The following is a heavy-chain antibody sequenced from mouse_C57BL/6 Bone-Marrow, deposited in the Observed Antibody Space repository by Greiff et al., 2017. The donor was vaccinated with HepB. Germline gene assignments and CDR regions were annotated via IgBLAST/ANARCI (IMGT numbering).Heavy chain of an antibody. D-gene: IGHD1-1*01. J-gene: IGHJ4*01. CDR1: GYTFTSYG. CDR2: IYPRSGNT. CDR3: TRRVSSYYAMDY. V-gene: IGHV1-81*01. Sequence: VQLQQSGAELARPGASVKLSCKASGYTFTSYGISWVMQSTGQGLEWIGEIYPRSGNTYYNEKFKGKATLTADKSTSTAYMELRSLTSEDSAVYFCTRRVSSYYAMDYWGQGTSVTVSS.